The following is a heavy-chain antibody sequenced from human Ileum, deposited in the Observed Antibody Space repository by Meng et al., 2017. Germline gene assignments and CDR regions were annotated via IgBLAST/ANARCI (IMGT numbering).Heavy chain of an antibody. J-gene: IGHJ4*02. V-gene: IGHV4-34*01. CDR1: GGSFSGYY. CDR2: MHLDGRT. Sequence: QVELPPRGAGLLKPSESRSLTCAVYGGSFSGYYWSWIRQAPGKGLGWIGEMHLDGRTNYNPSFKSRVIMSIDKSRNQFSLHLSSVTAADTAVYFCATNGFYSIDNWGQGTLVTVSS. CDR3: ATNGFYSIDN. D-gene: IGHD2-8*01.